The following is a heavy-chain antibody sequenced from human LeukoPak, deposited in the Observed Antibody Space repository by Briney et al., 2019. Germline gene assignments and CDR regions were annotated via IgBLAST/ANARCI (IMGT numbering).Heavy chain of an antibody. CDR1: GLTFSSYG. V-gene: IGHV3-33*06. CDR2: IWYDGSNK. CDR3: AKDYYYDSSGPNWFDP. J-gene: IGHJ5*02. D-gene: IGHD3-22*01. Sequence: GRSLRLSCAASGLTFSSYGMHWVRQAPGKGLEWVAVIWYDGSNKYYADSVKGRFTISRDNSKNTLYLQMNSLRAEDTAVYYCAKDYYYDSSGPNWFDPWGQGTLVTVSS.